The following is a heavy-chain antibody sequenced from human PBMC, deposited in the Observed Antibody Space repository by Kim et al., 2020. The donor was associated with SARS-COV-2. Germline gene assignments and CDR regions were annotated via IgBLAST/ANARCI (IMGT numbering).Heavy chain of an antibody. CDR3: VLPRGRGPTRGWFDP. V-gene: IGHV3-7*01. D-gene: IGHD3-10*01. J-gene: IGHJ5*02. Sequence: DSVKGRFTISRNDTKNSLYLQMNSRGAEDTAVYYCVLPRGRGPTRGWFDPWGQGTLVTVSS.